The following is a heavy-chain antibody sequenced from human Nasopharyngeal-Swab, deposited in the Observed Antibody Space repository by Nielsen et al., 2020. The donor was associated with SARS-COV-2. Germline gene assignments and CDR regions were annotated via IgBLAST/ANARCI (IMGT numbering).Heavy chain of an antibody. CDR2: ISSSGSTI. V-gene: IGHV3-11*01. CDR3: ARDRHGDDSRNYYYGMDV. CDR1: GFSFSNYA. Sequence: GGSLRLSCAASGFSFSNYAMSWIRQAPGKGLEWVSYISSSGSTIYYADSVKGRFTISRDNAKKSLYLQMNSLRAEDTAVYYCARDRHGDDSRNYYYGMDVWGQGTTVSVSS. D-gene: IGHD4-23*01. J-gene: IGHJ6*02.